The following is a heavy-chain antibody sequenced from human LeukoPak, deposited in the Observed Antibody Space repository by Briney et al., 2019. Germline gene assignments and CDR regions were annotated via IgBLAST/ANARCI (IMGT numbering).Heavy chain of an antibody. CDR1: GLTFSSYG. CDR3: ARVVNPYYYYGMDV. V-gene: IGHV3-33*01. CDR2: IWYDGSNK. Sequence: GGSLRLSCAASGLTFSSYGMHWVRQAPGKGLEWVAVIWYDGSNKYYADSVKGRFTISRDNSKNTLYLQMNSLRAEDTAVYYCARVVNPYYYYGMDVWGQGTTVTVSS. D-gene: IGHD3-22*01. J-gene: IGHJ6*02.